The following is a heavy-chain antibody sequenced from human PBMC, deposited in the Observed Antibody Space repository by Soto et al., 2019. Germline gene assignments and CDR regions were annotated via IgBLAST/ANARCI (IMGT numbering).Heavy chain of an antibody. CDR2: ISSSGSYT. J-gene: IGHJ4*02. Sequence: GSLRLSCAASGFTFSDYYMSWIRQAPGKGLDWVSHISSSGSYTSYADSVKGRFTISRDNAKNSLYLQMNSLRVEDTAVYYCARSGDSSGYFWWIDYWGQGTLVTVSS. V-gene: IGHV3-11*06. CDR1: GFTFSDYY. D-gene: IGHD3-22*01. CDR3: ARSGDSSGYFWWIDY.